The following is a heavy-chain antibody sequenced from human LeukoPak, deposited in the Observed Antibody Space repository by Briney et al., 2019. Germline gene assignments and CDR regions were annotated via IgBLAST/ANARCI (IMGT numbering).Heavy chain of an antibody. CDR3: ARVHEYGWLFDY. CDR1: GGSISSYY. CDR2: IYYSGST. J-gene: IGHJ4*02. Sequence: SETLSLTCTVSGGSISSYYWSWIRQPPGKGLEWIGYIYYSGSTNYNPSLKSQVTISVDTSKNQFSLKLSSVTAADTAVYYCARVHEYGWLFDYWGQGTLVTVSS. D-gene: IGHD6-19*01. V-gene: IGHV4-59*01.